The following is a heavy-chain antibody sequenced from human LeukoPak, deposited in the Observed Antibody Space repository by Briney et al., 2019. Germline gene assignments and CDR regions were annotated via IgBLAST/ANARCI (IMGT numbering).Heavy chain of an antibody. V-gene: IGHV3-21*01. CDR3: ARGPSPFYLAGYFQH. D-gene: IGHD3-3*01. J-gene: IGHJ1*01. CDR2: ISSSSSYI. Sequence: GGSLRLSCAASGFTFSSYSMNWVRQAPGKGLEWVSSISSSSSYIYYADSVKGRFTISRDNAKNSLYLQMNSLRAEDTAVYYCARGPSPFYLAGYFQHWGQGTLVTVSS. CDR1: GFTFSSYS.